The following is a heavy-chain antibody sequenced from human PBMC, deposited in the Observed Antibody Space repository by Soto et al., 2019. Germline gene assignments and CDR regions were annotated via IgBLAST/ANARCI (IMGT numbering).Heavy chain of an antibody. J-gene: IGHJ4*02. CDR2: ISYDGSNK. V-gene: IGHV3-30*18. CDR1: GFTFSSYG. CDR3: AKAGYKGKTRIDY. D-gene: IGHD5-18*01. Sequence: GSLRLSCAASGFTFSSYGMHWVRQAPGKGLEWVAVISYDGSNKYYADSVKGRFTISRDNSKNTLYLQMNSLRAEDTAVYYCAKAGYKGKTRIDYWGQGTLVTVSS.